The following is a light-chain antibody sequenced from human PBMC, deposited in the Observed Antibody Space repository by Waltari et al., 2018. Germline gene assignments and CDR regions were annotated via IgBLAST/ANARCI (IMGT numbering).Light chain of an antibody. Sequence: DIVMTQSPLSLPVTPGEPASISCRSSQSLLHSNGYTYLDWYLQKPGQSPQLLSYLGSNRASGVPDRFSGSGSGTDFTLKISRVEAEDVGVYYCMQALQTPRTFGQGTRLEIK. CDR3: MQALQTPRT. J-gene: IGKJ5*01. CDR2: LGS. V-gene: IGKV2-28*01. CDR1: QSLLHSNGYTY.